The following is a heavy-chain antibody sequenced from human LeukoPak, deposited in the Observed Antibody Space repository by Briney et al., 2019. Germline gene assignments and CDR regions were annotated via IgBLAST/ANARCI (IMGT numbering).Heavy chain of an antibody. D-gene: IGHD3-22*01. J-gene: IGHJ5*02. CDR2: INKDGSEK. Sequence: SGGSLRLSCAASGFTFSRYWMSWVRQAPGKGLEWVSSINKDGSEKFHADSATGRFTISRDNAKNSLFLQVNTLGAEDAAVYYCARTYDRSTYGVHYFDPWGQGTLVTVSS. CDR1: GFTFSRYW. CDR3: ARTYDRSTYGVHYFDP. V-gene: IGHV3-7*01.